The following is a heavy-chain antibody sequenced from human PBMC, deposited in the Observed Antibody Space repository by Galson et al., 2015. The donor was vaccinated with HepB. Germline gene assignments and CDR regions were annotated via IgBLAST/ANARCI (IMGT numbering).Heavy chain of an antibody. V-gene: IGHV3-30*18. CDR3: AKDRQQRWLRVAGDGYYYYGMDV. CDR1: GFTFSSYG. CDR2: ISYDGSNK. J-gene: IGHJ6*02. Sequence: SLRLSCAASGFTFSSYGMHWVRQAPGKGLEWVAVISYDGSNKYYADSVKGRFTISRDNSKNTLYLQMNSLRAEDTAVYYCAKDRQQRWLRVAGDGYYYYGMDVWGQGTTVTVSS. D-gene: IGHD5-12*01.